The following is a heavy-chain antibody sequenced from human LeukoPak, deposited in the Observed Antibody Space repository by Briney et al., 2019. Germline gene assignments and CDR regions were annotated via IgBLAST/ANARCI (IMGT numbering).Heavy chain of an antibody. CDR2: IYYSGST. CDR3: ARDSFSSSWPKWFDP. J-gene: IGHJ5*02. CDR1: GGSISSYY. Sequence: SETLSLTCTVSGGSISSYYWSWIRQPPGKGLEWIGYIYYSGSTNYNPSLKSRVTISADTSKNQFSLRLRSVTAADTAVYYCARDSFSSSWPKWFDPWGQGILVAVSS. V-gene: IGHV4-59*01. D-gene: IGHD6-13*01.